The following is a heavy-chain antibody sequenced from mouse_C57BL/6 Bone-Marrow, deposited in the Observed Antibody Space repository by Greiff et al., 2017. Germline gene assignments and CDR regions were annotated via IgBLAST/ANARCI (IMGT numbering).Heavy chain of an antibody. CDR2: INPSSGYT. D-gene: IGHD6-1*01. Sequence: VQLQQSGAELARPGASVKMSCKASGYTFTSYTMHWVKQRPRQGLEWIGYINPSSGYTKYNQKFKDKATLTADKSSRTAYMQLSSLTSEASAVYYCAGGCGVFASWFAYWGQGSLVPVSA. J-gene: IGHJ3*01. V-gene: IGHV1-4*01. CDR1: GYTFTSYT. CDR3: AGGCGVFASWFAY.